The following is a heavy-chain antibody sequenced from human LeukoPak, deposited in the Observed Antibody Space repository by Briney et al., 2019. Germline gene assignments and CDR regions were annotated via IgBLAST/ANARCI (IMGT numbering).Heavy chain of an antibody. CDR1: GYTFTSYY. Sequence: ASVKVSCKASGYTFTSYYMHWVRQAPGQGLEWMGIINPSGGSTSYAQKFQGRVTMTRDTSTSTVYMELSSLRSEDTAVYYCARGQRYAYHYGSGSYRPFDPWGQGTLVTVSS. CDR3: ARGQRYAYHYGSGSYRPFDP. D-gene: IGHD3-10*01. CDR2: INPSGGST. J-gene: IGHJ5*02. V-gene: IGHV1-46*01.